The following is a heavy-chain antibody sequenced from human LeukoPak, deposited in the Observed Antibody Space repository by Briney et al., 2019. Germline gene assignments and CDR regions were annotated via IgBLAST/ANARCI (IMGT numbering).Heavy chain of an antibody. Sequence: QPGGSLRLSCAASGFTFSTYAMTWVRQAPGKGLESVSLISATGSTTYYAESVRGRFTISRDNAKNSLYLQMNSLRPEDTAVYYCARDQTPYYWGQGTLVTVSS. V-gene: IGHV3-23*01. CDR2: ISATGSTT. J-gene: IGHJ4*01. CDR3: ARDQTPYY. CDR1: GFTFSTYA. D-gene: IGHD3-16*01.